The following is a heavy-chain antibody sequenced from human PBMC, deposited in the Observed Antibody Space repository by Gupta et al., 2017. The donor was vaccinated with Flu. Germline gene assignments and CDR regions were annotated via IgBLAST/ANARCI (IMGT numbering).Heavy chain of an antibody. J-gene: IGHJ4*02. CDR3: ATHQFYFDY. Sequence: SGFTFISDARTWVRQAPGKGLGWVSGISAGGESTYYADSVKGRFTISRDNSKNTLYLQMNSLRAEDTDVYFCATHQFYFDYWGQGTLLTVSS. CDR2: ISAGGEST. CDR1: GFTFISDA. V-gene: IGHV3-23*01.